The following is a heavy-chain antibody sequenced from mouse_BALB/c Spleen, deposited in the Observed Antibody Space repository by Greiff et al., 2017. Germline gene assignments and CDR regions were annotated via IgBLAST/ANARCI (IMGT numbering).Heavy chain of an antibody. D-gene: IGHD1-1*01. V-gene: IGHV1S29*02. Sequence: DVQLQESGPELVKPGASVKISCKASGYTFTDYNMHWVKQSHGKSLEWIGYIYPYNGGTGYNQKFKSKATLTVDNSSSTAYMELRSLTSEDSAVYYCARYPHYYGSYWYFDVWGAGTTVTVSS. CDR1: GYTFTDYN. J-gene: IGHJ1*01. CDR3: ARYPHYYGSYWYFDV. CDR2: IYPYNGGT.